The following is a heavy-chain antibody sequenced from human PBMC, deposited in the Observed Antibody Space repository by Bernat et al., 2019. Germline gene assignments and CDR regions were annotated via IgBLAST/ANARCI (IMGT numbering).Heavy chain of an antibody. CDR3: AKNKKDLDY. CDR1: GFTFSNYG. D-gene: IGHD1/OR15-1a*01. V-gene: IGHV3-23*01. Sequence: EVQLLESGGGLVQPGGSLTLSCAASGFTFSNYGMSWVRQAPGKGLEWGSGLSGTGGSTNYADSVKGRFTISRDNSKSTLYLQMNSLRAEDTALYYCAKNKKDLDYWGQGTLVTVSS. J-gene: IGHJ4*02. CDR2: LSGTGGST.